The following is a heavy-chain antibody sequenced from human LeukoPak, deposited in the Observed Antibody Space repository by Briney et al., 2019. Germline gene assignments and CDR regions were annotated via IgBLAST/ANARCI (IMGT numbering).Heavy chain of an antibody. V-gene: IGHV3-7*03. J-gene: IGHJ6*03. CDR3: AKVESEQQLTGIYYYYYYYMDV. CDR2: IKQDGSEK. D-gene: IGHD6-13*01. Sequence: GGSLRLSCAASGFTFSSYWMSWVRQAPGKGLEWVANIKQDGSEKYYVDSVKGRFTISRDNAKNSLYLQMNSLRAEDTAVYYCAKVESEQQLTGIYYYYYYYMDVWGKGTTVTVSS. CDR1: GFTFSSYW.